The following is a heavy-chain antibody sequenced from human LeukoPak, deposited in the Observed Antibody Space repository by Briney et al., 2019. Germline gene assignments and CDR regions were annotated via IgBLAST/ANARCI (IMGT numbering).Heavy chain of an antibody. CDR2: VNPSGGST. V-gene: IGHV1-46*01. CDR1: GYTFTSYY. Sequence: ASVKVSCKASGYTFTSYYMHWVRQAPGQGLEWMGIVNPSGGSTSYAQKFQGRVTMTRDTSTSTVYMELSSLRSEDTAVYYCARVLYDYSNYNYYYYMDVWGKGTTVTVSS. J-gene: IGHJ6*03. D-gene: IGHD4-11*01. CDR3: ARVLYDYSNYNYYYYMDV.